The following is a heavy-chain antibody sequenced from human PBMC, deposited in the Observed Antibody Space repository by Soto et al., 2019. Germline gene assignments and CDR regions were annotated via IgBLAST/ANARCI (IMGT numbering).Heavy chain of an antibody. CDR1: GYSFVYYN. J-gene: IGHJ5*02. D-gene: IGHD1-26*01. Sequence: ASVKVSCKASGYSFVYYNMHWVRQAPGQGPEWMGWINTGNGNTRYSQKFQGRVTITRDTSASTAYMDLSSLRSEDTGGYAGWDNWFDPWGQGTLVTVSS. CDR3: WDNWFDP. V-gene: IGHV1-3*04. CDR2: INTGNGNT.